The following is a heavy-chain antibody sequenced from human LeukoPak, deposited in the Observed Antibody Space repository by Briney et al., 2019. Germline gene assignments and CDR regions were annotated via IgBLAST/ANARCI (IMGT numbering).Heavy chain of an antibody. J-gene: IGHJ1*01. D-gene: IGHD2-2*01. Sequence: GGSLRLSCAASGFTFSSYAMSWVRQAPGKGLEWVSAISGSGGSKYYADSVKGRFTISRDNSKNTLYLQMNSLRAEDTAVYYCAKLSYYCSSTSCRYFQHWGQGTLVTVSS. CDR3: AKLSYYCSSTSCRYFQH. CDR2: ISGSGGSK. V-gene: IGHV3-23*01. CDR1: GFTFSSYA.